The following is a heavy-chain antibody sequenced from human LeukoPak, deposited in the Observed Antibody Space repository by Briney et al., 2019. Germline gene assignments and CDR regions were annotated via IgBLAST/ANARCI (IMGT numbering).Heavy chain of an antibody. CDR3: ARRGSYYYYMDV. D-gene: IGHD3-16*01. CDR2: ISSNGGST. Sequence: AGGSLRLSCAASGFTFSSYVMHWVRQAPGKGPEYVSAISSNGGSTYYANSVKGRLTISRDNSKNTLYLQMGSLRAEDTAVYYCARRGSYYYYMDVWGKGTTVTVSS. J-gene: IGHJ6*03. CDR1: GFTFSSYV. V-gene: IGHV3-64*01.